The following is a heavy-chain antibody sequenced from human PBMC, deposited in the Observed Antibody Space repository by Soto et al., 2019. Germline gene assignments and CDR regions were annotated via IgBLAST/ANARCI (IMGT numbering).Heavy chain of an antibody. CDR3: VLPLGSSYYFDY. Sequence: QVQLVQSGAEVKKPGSSVKVSCKASGGTFSSYAISWVRQAPGQGLEWMGGIIPIFGTANYAQKFQGRVTITADEATSTAFMELSSLRSEDTAVYYWVLPLGSSYYFDYWGQGTLVTVSS. J-gene: IGHJ4*02. CDR2: IIPIFGTA. CDR1: GGTFSSYA. D-gene: IGHD6-6*01. V-gene: IGHV1-69*12.